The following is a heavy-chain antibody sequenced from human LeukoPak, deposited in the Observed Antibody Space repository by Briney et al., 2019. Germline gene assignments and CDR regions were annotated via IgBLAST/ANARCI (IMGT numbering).Heavy chain of an antibody. CDR3: TTAHVEYSGYDLTYYFDY. CDR1: GFTFSNAW. V-gene: IGHV3-15*01. CDR2: IKSKTDGGTT. D-gene: IGHD5-12*01. J-gene: IGHJ4*02. Sequence: GGSLRLSCAASGFTFSNAWMSWVRQAPGKWLEWVGRIKSKTDGGTTDYAAPVKGRFTISRDDSKNTLYLQMNSLKTEDTAVYYCTTAHVEYSGYDLTYYFDYWGQGTLVTVSS.